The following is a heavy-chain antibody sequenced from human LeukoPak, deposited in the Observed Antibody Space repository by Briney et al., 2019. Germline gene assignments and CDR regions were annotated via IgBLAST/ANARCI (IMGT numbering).Heavy chain of an antibody. CDR1: GGSISSYY. Sequence: SETLSLTCTVSGGSISSYYWSWIRQPAGKGLEWIGRIYTSGSTNYNPSLKSRVTMSVDTSKNQFSLKLSSVTAADTAVYYCARGSVPYYYDSSGYYDAFDIWGQGTMVTVSS. CDR2: IYTSGST. CDR3: ARGSVPYYYDSSGYYDAFDI. V-gene: IGHV4-4*07. J-gene: IGHJ3*02. D-gene: IGHD3-22*01.